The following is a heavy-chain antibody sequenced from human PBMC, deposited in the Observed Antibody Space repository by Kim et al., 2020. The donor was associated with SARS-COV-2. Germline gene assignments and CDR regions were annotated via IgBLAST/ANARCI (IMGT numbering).Heavy chain of an antibody. J-gene: IGHJ5*02. CDR3: AVLLRTGYYGYLNWFDP. D-gene: IGHD3-9*01. CDR1: GFTFTSSA. Sequence: SVKVSCKASGFTFTSSAVQWVRQARGQRLEWIGWIVVGSGNTNYAQKFQERVTITRDMSTSTAYMELSSLRSEDTAVYYCAVLLRTGYYGYLNWFDPWGQGTLVTVSS. V-gene: IGHV1-58*01. CDR2: IVVGSGNT.